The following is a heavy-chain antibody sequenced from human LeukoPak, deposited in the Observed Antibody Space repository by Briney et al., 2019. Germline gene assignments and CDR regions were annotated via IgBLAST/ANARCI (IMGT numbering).Heavy chain of an antibody. Sequence: GGSLKLSCAASGFTFSGSAMHWVRQASGKGLEWVGRIRSKANSCATAYAASVKGRFTISRDDSKNTAYLQMNSLKTEDTAVYYRTRHGGILTGFGNTDYWGQGTMVTVSS. D-gene: IGHD3-9*01. CDR1: GFTFSGSA. CDR2: IRSKANSCAT. V-gene: IGHV3-73*01. J-gene: IGHJ3*01. CDR3: TRHGGILTGFGNTDY.